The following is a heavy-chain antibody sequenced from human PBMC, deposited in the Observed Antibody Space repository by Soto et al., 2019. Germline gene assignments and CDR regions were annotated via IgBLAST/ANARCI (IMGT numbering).Heavy chain of an antibody. D-gene: IGHD2-2*01. J-gene: IGHJ6*03. Sequence: NPSETLSLTCTVSVGSISSSSYYWGWIRQPPGKGLEWIGSIYYSGSTYYNPSLKSRVTISVDTSKNQFSLKLSFVTAADTAVYNCARTNRDRYCSSTSCYFHYYYYYYMDVWGKGTTVTVSS. CDR1: VGSISSSSYY. CDR2: IYYSGST. CDR3: ARTNRDRYCSSTSCYFHYYYYYYMDV. V-gene: IGHV4-39*01.